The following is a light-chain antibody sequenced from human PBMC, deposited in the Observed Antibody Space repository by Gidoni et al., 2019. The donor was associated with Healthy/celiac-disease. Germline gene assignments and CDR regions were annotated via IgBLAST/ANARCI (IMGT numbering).Light chain of an antibody. CDR2: DAS. V-gene: IGKV1-33*01. J-gene: IGKJ5*01. Sequence: DIQMTQSPSSLSASVGDRVTITCQASQDISNYLNWYQQKPRKAPKLLLYDASNLETGVPSRFIGSGSGTDFTFTIISLQPEDIATYYCQQYANLPLTFGQGTRLEIK. CDR3: QQYANLPLT. CDR1: QDISNY.